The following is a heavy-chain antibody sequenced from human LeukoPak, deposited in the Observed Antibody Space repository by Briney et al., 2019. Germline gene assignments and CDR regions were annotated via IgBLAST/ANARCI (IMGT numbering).Heavy chain of an antibody. CDR1: GGSISSYY. Sequence: SETLSLTCTVSGGSISSYYWSWIRQPPGKGLEWIGYIYYSGSTNYNPPLKSRVTISVDTSKKQFSLKLSSVTAADTAVYYCARHIVATTDAFDIWGQGTMVTVSS. J-gene: IGHJ3*02. CDR2: IYYSGST. CDR3: ARHIVATTDAFDI. V-gene: IGHV4-59*08. D-gene: IGHD5-12*01.